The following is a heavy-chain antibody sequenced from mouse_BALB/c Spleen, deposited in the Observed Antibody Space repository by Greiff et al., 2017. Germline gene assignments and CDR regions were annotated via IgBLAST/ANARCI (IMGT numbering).Heavy chain of an antibody. CDR2: ISSGGST. Sequence: EVKLMESGGGLVKPGGSLKLSCAASGFTFSSYAMSWVLQTPEKRLEWVASISSGGSTYYPDSVKGRFTISRDNARNILYLQMSSLRSEDTAMYYCAREGIYYYDYWGQGTTLTVSS. V-gene: IGHV5-6-5*01. J-gene: IGHJ2*01. CDR1: GFTFSSYA. D-gene: IGHD1-1*01. CDR3: AREGIYYYDY.